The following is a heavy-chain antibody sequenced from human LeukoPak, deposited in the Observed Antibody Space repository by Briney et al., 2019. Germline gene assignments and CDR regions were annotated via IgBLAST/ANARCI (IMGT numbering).Heavy chain of an antibody. CDR3: ARENGFVVVPPSGWFDP. CDR2: ISSSSSTI. J-gene: IGHJ5*02. Sequence: GGFLRLSCAASGFTFSSYSMNWVRQAPGKGLEWVSYISSSSSTIYYADSVKGRFTISRDNAKNSLYLQMNSLRAEDTAVYYCARENGFVVVPPSGWFDPWGQGTLVTVSS. CDR1: GFTFSSYS. D-gene: IGHD2-2*01. V-gene: IGHV3-48*04.